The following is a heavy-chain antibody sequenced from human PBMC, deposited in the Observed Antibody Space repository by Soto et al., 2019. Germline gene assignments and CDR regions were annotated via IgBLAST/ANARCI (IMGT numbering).Heavy chain of an antibody. CDR1: GCSISSYY. V-gene: IGHV4-59*01. Sequence: SETLSLTCTFSGCSISSYYWSWIRQPPGKGLEWIGYIFYSGSTNYNPPLKSRLTISVDTSKNQVSLKLNSVTAADTAVYYCARGAVTKLDYWGQGILVTVSS. CDR2: IFYSGST. J-gene: IGHJ4*02. D-gene: IGHD4-17*01. CDR3: ARGAVTKLDY.